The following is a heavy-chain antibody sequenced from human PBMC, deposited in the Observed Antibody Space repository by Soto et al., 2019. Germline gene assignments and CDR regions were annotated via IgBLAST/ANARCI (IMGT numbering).Heavy chain of an antibody. V-gene: IGHV3-74*01. J-gene: IGHJ4*02. D-gene: IGHD3-16*01. CDR1: GLTFSNYW. CDR3: ASRKGGKD. CDR2: INTDGSRT. Sequence: EVQLVESGGGLVQPGGSLRLSCAASGLTFSNYWMHWVRQAPGKGLVWVSHINTDGSRTSYADSVKGRFTISRDNAKNTLYLQMNSLRVEDTAIYYCASRKGGKDWGQGTLVTVSS.